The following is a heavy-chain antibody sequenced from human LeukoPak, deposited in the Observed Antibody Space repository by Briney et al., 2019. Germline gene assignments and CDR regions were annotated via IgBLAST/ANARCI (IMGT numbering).Heavy chain of an antibody. CDR1: GFTFSSYS. V-gene: IGHV3-21*01. Sequence: GGSLRLSCAASGFTFSSYSMNWVRQAPGKGLEWVSSISGSSSYIYYADSVKGRFTISRDNAKNSLYLQMNSLRAEDTAVYYCARVTIRYSSSWPDAFDIWGQGTMVTVSS. D-gene: IGHD6-13*01. CDR3: ARVTIRYSSSWPDAFDI. CDR2: ISGSSSYI. J-gene: IGHJ3*02.